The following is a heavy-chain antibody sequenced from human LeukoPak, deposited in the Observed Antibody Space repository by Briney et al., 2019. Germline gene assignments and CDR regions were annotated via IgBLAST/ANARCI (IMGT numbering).Heavy chain of an antibody. Sequence: GGSLRLSCAASGFTSSNAWMSWVRQAPGKGLEWVGRIKSKTDGGTTDYAAPVKGRFTISRDDSKNTLYLQMNSLKTEDTAVYYCTTDWYSSSWYTSDAFDIWGQGTMVTVSS. CDR1: GFTSSNAW. V-gene: IGHV3-15*01. CDR3: TTDWYSSSWYTSDAFDI. D-gene: IGHD6-13*01. CDR2: IKSKTDGGTT. J-gene: IGHJ3*02.